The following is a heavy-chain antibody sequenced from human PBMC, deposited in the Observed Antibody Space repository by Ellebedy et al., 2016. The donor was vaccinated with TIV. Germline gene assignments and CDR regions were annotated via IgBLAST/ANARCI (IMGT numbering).Heavy chain of an antibody. Sequence: PGGSLRLSCAASGFTFSSYGMHWVRQAPGKGLEWVAVISYDGSNKYYADSVKGRFTISRDNSKNTLYLQMNSLRAEDTAVYYCARDLESGSYGRHNAFDIWGQGTMVTVSS. CDR1: GFTFSSYG. CDR3: ARDLESGSYGRHNAFDI. CDR2: ISYDGSNK. D-gene: IGHD1-26*01. V-gene: IGHV3-30*03. J-gene: IGHJ3*02.